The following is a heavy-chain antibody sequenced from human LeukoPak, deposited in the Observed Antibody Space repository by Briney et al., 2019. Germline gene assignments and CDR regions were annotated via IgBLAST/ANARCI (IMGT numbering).Heavy chain of an antibody. CDR3: ASRRLLVRGFDP. D-gene: IGHD3-22*01. J-gene: IGHJ5*02. CDR1: GGSISSGDYY. Sequence: SETLSLTCTVSGGSISSGDYYWSWIRQPPGKGLEWIGYIYYSGSTYYNPSLKSRVTISVDPSQNQFSLKLSSVTAADTAVYYCASRRLLVRGFDPWGQGTLVTVSS. CDR2: IYYSGST. V-gene: IGHV4-30-4*01.